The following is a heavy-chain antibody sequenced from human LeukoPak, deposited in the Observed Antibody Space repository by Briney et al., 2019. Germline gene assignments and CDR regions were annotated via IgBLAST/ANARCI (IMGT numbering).Heavy chain of an antibody. CDR2: ISSSSSYI. CDR3: ARDLDDFWSGYFNLEDY. V-gene: IGHV3-21*01. Sequence: PWGSLRLSCAASVLTFGSYSMNWVRQAPGKGLEWVSSISSSSSYIYYADSVKGRFTISRDNAKNSLYLQMNSLRAEDTAVYYCARDLDDFWSGYFNLEDYWGQGTLVTVSS. CDR1: VLTFGSYS. J-gene: IGHJ4*02. D-gene: IGHD3-3*01.